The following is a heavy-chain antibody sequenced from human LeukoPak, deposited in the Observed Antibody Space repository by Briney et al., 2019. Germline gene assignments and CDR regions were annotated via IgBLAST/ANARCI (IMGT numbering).Heavy chain of an antibody. J-gene: IGHJ4*02. D-gene: IGHD6-6*01. Sequence: ASVKVSCKAFGYTFTAYYMHWVRQAPGQGFEWMGWINLDSGATDYAQKLQGRVTMARDTSSGTAYMEVSRLRSDDTAVYYCARNPRHSYSSSPSILYYWGQGTLVTVSS. CDR3: ARNPRHSYSSSPSILYY. V-gene: IGHV1-2*02. CDR2: INLDSGAT. CDR1: GYTFTAYY.